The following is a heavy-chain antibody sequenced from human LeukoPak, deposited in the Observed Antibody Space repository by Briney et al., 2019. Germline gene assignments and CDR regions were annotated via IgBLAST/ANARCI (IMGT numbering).Heavy chain of an antibody. CDR1: GFSFSTYN. D-gene: IGHD1-26*01. CDR3: ARDPYSGSYGDYYYYYMDV. CDR2: ITTSSTYV. Sequence: GGSLRLSCAASGFSFSTYNMNWVRQAPGKGLEWVSSITTSSTYVYYADSVKGRFTISRDNAKNSLYLQMNSLRAEDTAVYYCARDPYSGSYGDYYYYYMDVWGKGTTVTISS. J-gene: IGHJ6*03. V-gene: IGHV3-21*01.